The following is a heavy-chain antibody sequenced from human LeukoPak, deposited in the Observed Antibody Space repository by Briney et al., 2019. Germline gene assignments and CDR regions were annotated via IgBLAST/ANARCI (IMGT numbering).Heavy chain of an antibody. J-gene: IGHJ1*01. CDR1: GFTFNNFA. Sequence: PGGSLRLSCAASGFTFNNFAMTWVRQAPGKGLEWVSGISGTGGSTYYADSVKGRFTISRDNAKNSLYLQMNSLRAEDTAVYYCASLAAAGHLNPAYFQHWGQGTLVTVSS. V-gene: IGHV3-23*01. CDR2: ISGTGGST. CDR3: ASLAAAGHLNPAYFQH. D-gene: IGHD6-13*01.